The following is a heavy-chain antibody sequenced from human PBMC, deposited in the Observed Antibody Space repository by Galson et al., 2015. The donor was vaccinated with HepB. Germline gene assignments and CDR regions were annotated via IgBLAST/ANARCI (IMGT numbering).Heavy chain of an antibody. CDR2: IIPIFGIA. V-gene: IGHV1-69*13. J-gene: IGHJ5*02. D-gene: IGHD3-9*01. Sequence: SVKVSCKASGGTFSSYAISWVRQAPGQGLEWMGGIIPIFGIANYAQKFQGRVTITADESTSTAYMELSSLRSEDTAVYYCARDALDRLYDILTGYYSSWFDPWGQGTLVTVSS. CDR1: GGTFSSYA. CDR3: ARDALDRLYDILTGYYSSWFDP.